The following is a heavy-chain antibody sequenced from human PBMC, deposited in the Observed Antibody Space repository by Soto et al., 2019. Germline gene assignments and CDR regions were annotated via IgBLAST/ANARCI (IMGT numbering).Heavy chain of an antibody. J-gene: IGHJ5*02. D-gene: IGHD5-18*01. CDR3: ARAPRRGYSYGSFDP. CDR1: GGSISSYY. Sequence: PSETLSLTCTVSGGSISSYYWSWIRQPPGKGLEWIGYIYYSGSTNYNPSLKSRVTISVDTSKNQFSLKLSSVTAADTAVYYCARAPRRGYSYGSFDPWGQGTLVTVSS. V-gene: IGHV4-59*01. CDR2: IYYSGST.